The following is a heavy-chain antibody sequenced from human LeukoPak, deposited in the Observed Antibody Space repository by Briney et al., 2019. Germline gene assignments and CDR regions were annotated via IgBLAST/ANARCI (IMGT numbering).Heavy chain of an antibody. V-gene: IGHV4-59*01. J-gene: IGHJ4*02. CDR1: GDSISSYY. CDR2: IDYSGNS. Sequence: PSETLSLTCTVSGDSISSYYWSWIRQPPGKGLEWIGYIDYSGNSNYNPSLKSRLTMSIDTSKNQFSLKLSSVTAADTAIYYCARPFPYGGLDYWGQGTLVTVSS. D-gene: IGHD4-23*01. CDR3: ARPFPYGGLDY.